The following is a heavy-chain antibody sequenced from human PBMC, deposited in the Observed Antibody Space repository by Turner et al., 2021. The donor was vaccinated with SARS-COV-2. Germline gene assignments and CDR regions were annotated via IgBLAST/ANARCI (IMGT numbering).Heavy chain of an antibody. D-gene: IGHD3-10*01. CDR1: GGSISSSSYF. V-gene: IGHV4-39*01. J-gene: IGHJ4*02. CDR2: IYYRGTT. CDR3: ARQAAGQGLDY. Sequence: QLLLQESCPGLVMPPAPLSLTFTVSGGSISSSSYFWGWIRQPPPKELEWIESIYYRGTTYYNPTLKSRVNLSIDPSKNQFSLKQTAVNAADTAVFYCARQAAGQGLDYWGRGILVTVSS.